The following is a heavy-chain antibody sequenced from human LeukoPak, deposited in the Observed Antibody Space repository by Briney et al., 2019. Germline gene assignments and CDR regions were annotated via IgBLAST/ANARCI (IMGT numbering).Heavy chain of an antibody. CDR3: AREKMTTVVRPYYFDY. J-gene: IGHJ4*02. CDR1: GGTFSSYA. D-gene: IGHD4-23*01. Sequence: GASVKVSCKASGGTFSSYAISWVRQAPGQGLEWMGGIIPIFGTANYAQKFQGRVTINADESTSTAYMELSSLRSEDTAVYYCAREKMTTVVRPYYFDYWGQGTLVTVSS. V-gene: IGHV1-69*13. CDR2: IIPIFGTA.